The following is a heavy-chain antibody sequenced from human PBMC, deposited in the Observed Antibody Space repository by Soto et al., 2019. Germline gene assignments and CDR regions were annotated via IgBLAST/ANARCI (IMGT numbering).Heavy chain of an antibody. CDR3: ARDRDGYISY. J-gene: IGHJ4*02. CDR1: GGSVSSGSYY. V-gene: IGHV4-61*01. Sequence: ETLSLTCTVSGGSVSSGSYYWSWIRQPPGKGLEWIGYIYYSGSTNYNPSLKSRVTISVDTSKNQFSLKLSSVTAADTAVYYCARDRDGYISYWGQGTLVTVSS. D-gene: IGHD5-12*01. CDR2: IYYSGST.